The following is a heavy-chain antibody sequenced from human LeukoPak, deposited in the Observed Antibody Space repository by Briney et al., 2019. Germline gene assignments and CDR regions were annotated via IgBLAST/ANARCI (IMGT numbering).Heavy chain of an antibody. D-gene: IGHD6-19*01. CDR2: INSDGSST. V-gene: IGHV3-74*01. CDR1: GFTFSSYW. CDR3: ARDPAVAGNDWFDP. J-gene: IGHJ5*02. Sequence: GGSLRLPCAASGFTFSSYWMHWVRQAPGEGLVWVSRINSDGSSTSYADSVKGRFTISRDNAKNTLYLQMNSLRAEDTAVYYCARDPAVAGNDWFDPWGQGTLVTVSS.